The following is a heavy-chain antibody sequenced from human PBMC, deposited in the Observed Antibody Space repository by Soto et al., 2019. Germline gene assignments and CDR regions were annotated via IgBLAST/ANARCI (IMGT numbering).Heavy chain of an antibody. CDR3: AQRARTSVT. D-gene: IGHD4-17*01. V-gene: IGHV2-5*01. Sequence: QITLKESGPTLVKPTQTLTLTCTFSGFSLSTSGVSVGWIRQPPGKALEWLALIYWNDDKRYSPSLKTRLTITKDTSKNRGLLTMTNMDPVDTATYYCAQRARTSVTWGQGTLVTVSS. CDR1: GFSLSTSGVS. J-gene: IGHJ4*02. CDR2: IYWNDDK.